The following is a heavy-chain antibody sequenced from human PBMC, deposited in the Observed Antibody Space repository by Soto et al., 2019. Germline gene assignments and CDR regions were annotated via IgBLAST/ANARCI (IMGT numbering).Heavy chain of an antibody. Sequence: EVQLVESGGGLVQPGGSLRLSCAASGFTFSSYVMSWVRQAPGKGLEWVSTSGSGGSTYYADSVKGRFTISRDNSKNTLYLQMNSLRAEDTAVYYCARKEGLRHCDYWGQGTLVTVSS. CDR3: ARKEGLRHCDY. D-gene: IGHD4-17*01. J-gene: IGHJ4*02. V-gene: IGHV3-23*04. CDR2: SGSGGST. CDR1: GFTFSSYV.